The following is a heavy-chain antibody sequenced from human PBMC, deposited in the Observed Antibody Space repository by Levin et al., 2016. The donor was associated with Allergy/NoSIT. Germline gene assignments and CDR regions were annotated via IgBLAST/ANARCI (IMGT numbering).Heavy chain of an antibody. CDR2: IYHNGSI. Sequence: SETLSLTCAVSRGSISSSDWWSWVRQSPGKGLEWIGEIYHNGSINYNPSLSSRVTLSVDKSKNHFSLRLSSVTAADTAVYYCARRKRLIVYPIGGDWFDPWGQGTLVTVSS. J-gene: IGHJ5*02. V-gene: IGHV4-4*02. CDR1: RGSISSSDW. D-gene: IGHD2-8*01. CDR3: ARRKRLIVYPIGGDWFDP.